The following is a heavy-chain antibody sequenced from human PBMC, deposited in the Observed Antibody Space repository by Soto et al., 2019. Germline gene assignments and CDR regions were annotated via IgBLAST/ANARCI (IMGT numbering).Heavy chain of an antibody. CDR3: ASGALNWNDPDY. V-gene: IGHV4-34*01. CDR1: GGSFSGYY. J-gene: IGHJ4*02. Sequence: KPSETLSLTCAVYGGSFSGYYWSWIRQPPGKGLEWIGEINHSGSTNYNPSLKSRVTISVDTSKNQFSLKLSSVTAADTAVYYCASGALNWNDPDYWGQGTPVTVSS. CDR2: INHSGST. D-gene: IGHD1-20*01.